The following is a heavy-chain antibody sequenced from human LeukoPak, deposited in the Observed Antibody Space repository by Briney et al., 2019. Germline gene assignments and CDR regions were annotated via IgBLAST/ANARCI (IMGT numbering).Heavy chain of an antibody. CDR3: ARRRDGYNSDWYFDL. Sequence: ASVKVSCEASGYTFTSYGISWVRQAPGQGLEWMGWISAYNGNTNYAQKLQGRVTMTTDTSTSTAYMELRSLRSDDTAVYYCARRRDGYNSDWYFDLWGRGTLVTVSS. CDR2: ISAYNGNT. CDR1: GYTFTSYG. D-gene: IGHD5-24*01. J-gene: IGHJ2*01. V-gene: IGHV1-18*01.